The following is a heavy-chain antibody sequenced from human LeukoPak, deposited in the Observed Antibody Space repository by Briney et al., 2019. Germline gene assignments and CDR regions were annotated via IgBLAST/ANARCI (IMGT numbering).Heavy chain of an antibody. CDR1: GYTFTGYY. J-gene: IGHJ4*02. V-gene: IGHV1-2*02. D-gene: IGHD3-16*02. Sequence: ASVKVSCKASGYTFTGYYMHWVRQAPGQGLEWMGWINPNSGGTNYAQKFQGRVTMTRDTSISTAYMELSRLRSDDTAVYYCARDRDTKYDYVWGGYRVRREFDYWGQGTLVTVSS. CDR2: INPNSGGT. CDR3: ARDRDTKYDYVWGGYRVRREFDY.